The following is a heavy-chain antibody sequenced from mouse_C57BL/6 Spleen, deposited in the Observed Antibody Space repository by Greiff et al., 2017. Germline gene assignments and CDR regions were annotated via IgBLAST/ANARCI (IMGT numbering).Heavy chain of an antibody. CDR1: GYAFSSYW. J-gene: IGHJ1*03. D-gene: IGHD1-1*01. V-gene: IGHV1-80*01. CDR3: ARLITTVGYFDV. CDR2: IYPGDGDT. Sequence: QVQLKQSGAELVKPGASVKISCKASGYAFSSYWMNWVKQRPGKGLEWIGQIYPGDGDTNYNGKFKGKATLTADKSSSTAYMQLSSLTSEDSAVYFCARLITTVGYFDVWGTGTTVTVSS.